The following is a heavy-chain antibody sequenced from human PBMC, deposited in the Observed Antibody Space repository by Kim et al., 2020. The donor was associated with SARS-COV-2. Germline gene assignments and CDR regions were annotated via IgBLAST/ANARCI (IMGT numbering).Heavy chain of an antibody. CDR2: IIPIFGTA. J-gene: IGHJ4*02. CDR1: GGTFSSYA. D-gene: IGHD3-10*01. V-gene: IGHV1-69*13. Sequence: SVKVSCKASGGTFSSYAISWVRQAPGQGLEWMEGIIPIFGTANYAQKFQGRVTITADESTSTAYMELSSLRSEDTAVYYCARGSPAMVRGTRGFDYWGQGTLVTVSS. CDR3: ARGSPAMVRGTRGFDY.